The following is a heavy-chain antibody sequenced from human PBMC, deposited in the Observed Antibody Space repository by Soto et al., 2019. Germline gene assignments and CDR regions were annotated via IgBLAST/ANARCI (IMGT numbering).Heavy chain of an antibody. CDR2: IYYSGST. J-gene: IGHJ5*02. V-gene: IGHV4-31*03. D-gene: IGHD2-15*01. Sequence: QVQLQESGPGLVKPSQTLSLTCTVSGGSISSGGYYWSWIRQHPGKGLEWIGYIYYSGSTYYNPSLKSRVTISVDTSKNKFSLKLSSVTAADTAVYYCARRDCSGGSCFAYNWFDPWGQGTLVTVSS. CDR3: ARRDCSGGSCFAYNWFDP. CDR1: GGSISSGGYY.